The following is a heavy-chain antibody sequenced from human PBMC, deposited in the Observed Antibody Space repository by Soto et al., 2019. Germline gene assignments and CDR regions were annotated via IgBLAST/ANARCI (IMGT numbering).Heavy chain of an antibody. Sequence: QITLKESGPTLVKPTQTLTLTCTFSGFSLSTSGVGVGWIRQPPRKALEWLALIYWDDDKRYSPSLKSRLTTTKDTSKNQVVLTMTNMDPVDTATYYCAHRPDYGDYLDWFDPWGQGTLVTVSS. J-gene: IGHJ5*02. D-gene: IGHD4-17*01. CDR2: IYWDDDK. CDR3: AHRPDYGDYLDWFDP. CDR1: GFSLSTSGVG. V-gene: IGHV2-5*02.